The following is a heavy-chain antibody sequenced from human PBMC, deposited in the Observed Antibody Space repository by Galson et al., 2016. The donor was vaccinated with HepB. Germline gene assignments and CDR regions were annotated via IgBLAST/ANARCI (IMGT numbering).Heavy chain of an antibody. CDR3: ARPKGYSNSWFAGFDP. CDR1: GGTFSNFA. J-gene: IGHJ5*02. Sequence: SVKVSCKASGGTFSNFAISWVRQAPGQGLEWMGGSIPVFGSANYAQKFQDRVTITADESTSTAYLELSSLRSDDTAVYHCARPKGYSNSWFAGFDPWGQGTLVAVSS. V-gene: IGHV1-69*13. D-gene: IGHD5-18*01. CDR2: SIPVFGSA.